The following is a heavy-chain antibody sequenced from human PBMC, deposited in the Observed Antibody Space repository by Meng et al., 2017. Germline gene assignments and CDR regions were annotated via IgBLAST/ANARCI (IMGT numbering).Heavy chain of an antibody. D-gene: IGHD7-27*01. CDR2: TYWNDDT. CDR3: AHRSSAWAFDS. V-gene: IGHV2-5*01. Sequence: LQQSGPAVEKTTKSLTLSCTVYGYSLSDCGLVGGWNRQPPGMDWEWLAHTYWNDDTRYNQSLKSRLSITKDTSKNQVFLTMTNMDPVDTATYFCAHRSSAWAFDSWGQGTLVTVSS. J-gene: IGHJ4*02. CDR1: GYSLSDCGLV.